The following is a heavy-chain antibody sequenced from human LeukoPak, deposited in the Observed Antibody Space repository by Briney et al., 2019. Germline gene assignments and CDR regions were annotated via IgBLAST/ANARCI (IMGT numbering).Heavy chain of an antibody. CDR1: GFTFSSYA. CDR2: ISGSGGST. Sequence: GGSLRLSCAASGFTFSSYAMNWVRQAPGKGLEWVSGISGSGGSTYYAGSVKGRFTISRDNSKNTLYLQMNSLRAEDTAVYYCAKAVHYDSSGYYYGFDYWGQGTLVTVSS. CDR3: AKAVHYDSSGYYYGFDY. D-gene: IGHD3-22*01. J-gene: IGHJ4*02. V-gene: IGHV3-23*01.